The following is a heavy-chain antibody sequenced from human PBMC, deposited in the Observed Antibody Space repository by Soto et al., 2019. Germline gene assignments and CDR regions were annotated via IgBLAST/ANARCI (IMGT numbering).Heavy chain of an antibody. J-gene: IGHJ4*02. D-gene: IGHD2-8*02. CDR2: INTYSDRT. V-gene: IGHV1-18*04. Sequence: ASVKVSCKASGYTFINYGISWVRQAPGQGLEWLGWINTYSDRTNYAQEFQGRVSMTTEKSTSTVYMELRSLRSGDTALYYCARDYTGRGYFDHWGQGSQVTVSS. CDR3: ARDYTGRGYFDH. CDR1: GYTFINYG.